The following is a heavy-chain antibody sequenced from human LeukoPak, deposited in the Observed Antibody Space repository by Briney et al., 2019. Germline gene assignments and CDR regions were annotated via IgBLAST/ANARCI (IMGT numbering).Heavy chain of an antibody. CDR2: ISYDGSNK. D-gene: IGHD5-18*01. CDR1: GFTFSSYA. J-gene: IGHJ4*02. Sequence: PGRSLRLSCAASGFTFSSYAMHWVRQAPGKGLEWVAVISYDGSNKYYADSVKSRFTISRDNSKNTLYLQMNSLRAEGTAVYYCARERYSYGPSGFDYWGQGTLVTVSS. CDR3: ARERYSYGPSGFDY. V-gene: IGHV3-30*04.